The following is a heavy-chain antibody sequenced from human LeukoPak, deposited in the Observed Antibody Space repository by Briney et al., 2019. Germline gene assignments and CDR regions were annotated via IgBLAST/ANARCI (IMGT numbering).Heavy chain of an antibody. J-gene: IGHJ3*01. CDR3: ARNLRYFDWLLRTNAFDF. V-gene: IGHV3-21*01. D-gene: IGHD3-9*01. Sequence: PGGSLRLSCAASGFTFSDYSMNWVRQAPGKGLEWVSSISSSSSHIYYADLVKGRFTISRDNAKNSLYLQMNSLRAEDTAVYSCARNLRYFDWLLRTNAFDFWGQGTMVTVSS. CDR2: ISSSSSHI. CDR1: GFTFSDYS.